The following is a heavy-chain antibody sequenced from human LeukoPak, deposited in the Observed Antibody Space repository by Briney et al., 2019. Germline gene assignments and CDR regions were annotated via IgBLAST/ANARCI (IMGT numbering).Heavy chain of an antibody. CDR3: AKGADYYDSSGYYDLDY. CDR1: GFTFSSYG. D-gene: IGHD3-22*01. CDR2: IWYDGSNK. J-gene: IGHJ4*01. Sequence: GGSLRLSCAASGFTFSSYGMHWVRQAPGKGLEWVAVIWYDGSNKYYADSVKGRFTISRDNSKNTLYLQMNSLRAEDTAVYYCAKGADYYDSSGYYDLDYWGQEPWSPSPQ. V-gene: IGHV3-33*06.